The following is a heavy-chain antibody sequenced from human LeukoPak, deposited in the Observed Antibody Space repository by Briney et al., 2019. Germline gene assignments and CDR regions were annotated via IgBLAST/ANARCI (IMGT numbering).Heavy chain of an antibody. J-gene: IGHJ5*02. CDR2: IYYSGST. D-gene: IGHD2-2*01. V-gene: IGHV4-31*03. CDR3: ARVYQLLPNWFDP. CDR1: GGSISSGGYY. Sequence: PSETLSLTCTVSGGSISSGGYYWSWIRQHPGKGLEWIGYIYYSGSTYYNPSLKSRVTISVDTSKNQLSLKLSSVTAADTAVYYCARVYQLLPNWFDPWGQGTLVTVSS.